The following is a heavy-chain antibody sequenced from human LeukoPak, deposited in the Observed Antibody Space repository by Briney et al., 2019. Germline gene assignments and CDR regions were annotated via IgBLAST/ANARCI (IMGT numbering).Heavy chain of an antibody. Sequence: GGSLRLSCAASGFNFNFNIYPMGWVRQAPGKGLEWVSSISGDNTYYAESIKGRLTISRDNSKNTLYLQMNSLRAEDTAVYYCAKDQLLGWGQGTLVTVSS. V-gene: IGHV3-23*01. D-gene: IGHD3-10*01. CDR1: GFNFNFNIYP. J-gene: IGHJ4*02. CDR3: AKDQLLG. CDR2: ISGDNT.